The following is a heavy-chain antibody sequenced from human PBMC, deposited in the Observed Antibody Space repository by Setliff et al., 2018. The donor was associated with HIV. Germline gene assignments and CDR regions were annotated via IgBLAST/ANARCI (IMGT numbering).Heavy chain of an antibody. Sequence: SETLSLTCAVSGYYISSGYYWGWIRQPPGKGLEWIGSIYHSGSTYYNPSLKSRVTISVYTSKNQFSLKLSLVTAADTAVYYCARMYSGYDWSPAGATTRYFDYWGQGTLVTVPQ. D-gene: IGHD5-12*01. CDR2: IYHSGST. J-gene: IGHJ4*02. CDR3: ARMYSGYDWSPAGATTRYFDY. V-gene: IGHV4-38-2*01. CDR1: GYYISSGYY.